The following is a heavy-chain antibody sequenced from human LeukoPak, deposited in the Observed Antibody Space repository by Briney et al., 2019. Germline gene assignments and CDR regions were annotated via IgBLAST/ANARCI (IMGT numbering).Heavy chain of an antibody. J-gene: IGHJ5*02. CDR3: ARPKIGGGWFDP. Sequence: ASVKVSCKASGYTFTGYYMHWVRQAPGQGLEWMGWINPNSGGTNYAQKFQGRVTMTRDTSISTAYMELSRLRSDDTAVYYCARPKIGGGWFDPWGQGTLVTVSS. CDR1: GYTFTGYY. V-gene: IGHV1-2*02. D-gene: IGHD3-10*01. CDR2: INPNSGGT.